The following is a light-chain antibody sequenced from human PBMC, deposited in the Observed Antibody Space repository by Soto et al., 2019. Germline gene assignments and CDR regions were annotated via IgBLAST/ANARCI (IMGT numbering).Light chain of an antibody. CDR1: QSGSRY. J-gene: IGKJ2*01. CDR2: AAS. V-gene: IGKV1-39*01. CDR3: QQSFSSPRT. Sequence: DIQMTQSSSSLSASVGDRVNITCRASQSGSRYLNWYQQKPGKAPKLLIYAASNLQSGVPSRFGGSGSGTDFTLTISSLQPEDFATYYCQQSFSSPRTFGQGTKLEIK.